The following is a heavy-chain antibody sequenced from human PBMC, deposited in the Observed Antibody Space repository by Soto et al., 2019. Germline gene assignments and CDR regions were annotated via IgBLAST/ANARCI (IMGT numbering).Heavy chain of an antibody. Sequence: SETLSLTCTVSGGSISSSDHYWGWIRQPPGRGLEWIGSMYYSGSTYYNPPLESRVTISIDASKNQFSLKLSSVTAADTAVYYCARHNYGVDVWGQGTTVTVSS. J-gene: IGHJ6*02. CDR3: ARHNYGVDV. CDR2: MYYSGST. V-gene: IGHV4-39*01. CDR1: GGSISSSDHY.